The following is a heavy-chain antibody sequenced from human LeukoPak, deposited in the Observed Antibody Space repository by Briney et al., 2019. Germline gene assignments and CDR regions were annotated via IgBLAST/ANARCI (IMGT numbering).Heavy chain of an antibody. CDR1: GGSISTYY. CDR3: AREVGLLWFGELSAFDY. D-gene: IGHD3-10*01. V-gene: IGHV4-59*12. J-gene: IGHJ4*02. CDR2: IYYSGST. Sequence: SETLSLTCTVSGGSISTYYWTWIRQPPGKGLEWIGYIYYSGSTYYNPSLKSRVTISVDTSKNQFSLKLSSVTAADTAVYYCAREVGLLWFGELSAFDYWGQGTLVTVSS.